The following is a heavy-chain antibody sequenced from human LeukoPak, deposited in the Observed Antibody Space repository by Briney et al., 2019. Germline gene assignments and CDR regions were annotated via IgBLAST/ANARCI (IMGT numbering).Heavy chain of an antibody. D-gene: IGHD2-15*01. Sequence: SGGSLRLSCSASGFIFNTFGMNWVRQAPGKGLEWVSSITSTTTYTYYADSVKGRFTISRDNAKNSLYLQMNSLRAEDTAVYYCARGGETGIQTIVVVVAATSYDYWGQGTLVTVSS. CDR3: ARGGETGIQTIVVVVAATSYDY. CDR2: ITSTTTYT. CDR1: GFIFNTFG. V-gene: IGHV3-21*01. J-gene: IGHJ4*02.